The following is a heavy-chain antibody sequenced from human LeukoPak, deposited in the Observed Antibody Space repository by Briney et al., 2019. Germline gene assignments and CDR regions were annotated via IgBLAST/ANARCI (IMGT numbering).Heavy chain of an antibody. J-gene: IGHJ4*02. CDR3: ARGSLNYYDSIGVSWYFDY. CDR2: IIPILGIA. CDR1: GGTFSSYA. V-gene: IGHV1-69*04. D-gene: IGHD3-22*01. Sequence: ASVKVSCKASGGTFSSYAISWVRQAPGQGLEWMGRIIPILGIANYAQKFQGRVTITADKSTSTAYMELSSLRSEDTAVYYCARGSLNYYDSIGVSWYFDYWGQGTLVTVSS.